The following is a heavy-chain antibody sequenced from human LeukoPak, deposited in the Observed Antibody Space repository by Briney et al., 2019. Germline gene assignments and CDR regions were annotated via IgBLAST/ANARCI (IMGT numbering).Heavy chain of an antibody. V-gene: IGHV1-2*02. CDR1: GYTFTGYY. J-gene: IGHJ6*04. Sequence: ASVKVSCKASGYTFTGYYMLWVRQAPGQGLEWMGWINPNSGGTNYAQKFQGRVTMTRDTSISTAYMELSRLRSDDTAVYYCARGQWTVDSRLMDVWGKGTTVTVSS. CDR3: ARGQWTVDSRLMDV. CDR2: INPNSGGT. D-gene: IGHD6-19*01.